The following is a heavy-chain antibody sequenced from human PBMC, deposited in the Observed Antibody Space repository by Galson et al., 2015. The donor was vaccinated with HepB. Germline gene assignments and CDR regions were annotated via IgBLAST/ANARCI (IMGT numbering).Heavy chain of an antibody. CDR2: IYYSGST. V-gene: IGHV4-39*07. D-gene: IGHD3-22*01. CDR1: GGSISSSSYY. Sequence: ETLSLTCTVSGGSISSSSYYWGWIRQPPGKGLEWIGSIYYSGSTYNNPTLKSRVTISVDTSKNQFSLKLSSVTAADTAVYYCARSRRLYYYDSSGFTDAFDIWGQGTMVTVSS. CDR3: ARSRRLYYYDSSGFTDAFDI. J-gene: IGHJ3*02.